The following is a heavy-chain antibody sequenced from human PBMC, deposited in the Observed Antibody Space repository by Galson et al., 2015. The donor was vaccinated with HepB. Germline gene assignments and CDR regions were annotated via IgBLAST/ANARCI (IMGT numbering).Heavy chain of an antibody. D-gene: IGHD6-13*01. CDR2: IYYSGST. J-gene: IGHJ4*02. V-gene: IGHV4-59*08. CDR1: GGSISSYY. Sequence: SLTCTVSGGSISSYYWSWVRQPPGKGLEWIGYIYYSGSTNYNPSLKSRVTISVDTSKNQFSLKLSSVTAADTAVYYCARHSYSSSWYWGQGTLVTVSS. CDR3: ARHSYSSSWY.